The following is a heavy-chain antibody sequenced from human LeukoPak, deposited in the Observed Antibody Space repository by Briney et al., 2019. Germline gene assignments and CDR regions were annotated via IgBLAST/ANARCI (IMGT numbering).Heavy chain of an antibody. J-gene: IGHJ3*02. D-gene: IGHD1-26*01. CDR3: AIDWQSEWEQLPDYDAVDI. CDR1: EFTFSNYA. V-gene: IGHV3-23*01. CDR2: ISGGGGNT. Sequence: GGSLRLSCAASEFTFSNYAMTWVRQAPGKGLEWVSTISGGGGNTYYADSVKGRLTISRDNSKNTLDLQMNSLRAEDTALYYCAIDWQSEWEQLPDYDAVDIWGQGTMVTVSS.